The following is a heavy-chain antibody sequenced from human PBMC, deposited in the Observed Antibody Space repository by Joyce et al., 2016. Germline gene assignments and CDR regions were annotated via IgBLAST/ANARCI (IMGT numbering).Heavy chain of an antibody. D-gene: IGHD2-15*01. J-gene: IGHJ5*02. CDR2: MRSKAYGGTT. V-gene: IGHV3-49*05. CDR1: GFIFGDYA. Sequence: EVQLVESGGGLVKPGRSLRLSCTSSGFIFGDYAMNWFRQVRGKGLEWGGFMRSKAYGGTTDYAASVKGRFTISRDDSKSIAYLQMNSLKTEDTAVYYCTRIGDCSGGSCYEGWFDPWGQGTLVTVSS. CDR3: TRIGDCSGGSCYEGWFDP.